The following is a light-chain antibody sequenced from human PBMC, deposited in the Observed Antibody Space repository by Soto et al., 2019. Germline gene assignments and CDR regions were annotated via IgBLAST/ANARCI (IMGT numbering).Light chain of an antibody. CDR2: GAS. J-gene: IGKJ2*01. Sequence: EIVLTQSPGTLSLSPGERATLSCRASQSVSSSYLAWYQQKPGQAPRLLIYGASGRATGIPDRFSGSGSGTDFTLTISRLEPKDFAVYYCQQYGSSPGYTFGQGTKLEIK. CDR1: QSVSSSY. V-gene: IGKV3-20*01. CDR3: QQYGSSPGYT.